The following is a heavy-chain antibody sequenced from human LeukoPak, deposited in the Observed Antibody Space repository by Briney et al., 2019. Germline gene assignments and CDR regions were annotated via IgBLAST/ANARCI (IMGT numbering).Heavy chain of an antibody. Sequence: PSETLSLTCTVSGGSISSSSYYWGWIRQPPGKGLEWIGSIYYSGSTYYNPSLKSRVTISVDTSKNQFSLKLSSVTAADTAVYYCARHPSGSPREGYFDYWGQGTLVTVSS. CDR2: IYYSGST. J-gene: IGHJ4*02. D-gene: IGHD1-26*01. CDR1: GGSISSSSYY. V-gene: IGHV4-39*01. CDR3: ARHPSGSPREGYFDY.